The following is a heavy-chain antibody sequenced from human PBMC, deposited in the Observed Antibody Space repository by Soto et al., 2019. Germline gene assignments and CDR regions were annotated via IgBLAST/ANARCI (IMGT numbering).Heavy chain of an antibody. D-gene: IGHD2-2*01. CDR3: ARTVVPAAMFYYYYYMDV. J-gene: IGHJ6*03. Sequence: QLQLQESGPGLVKPSETLSLTCTVSGGSISSSSYYWGWIRQPPGKGLEWIGSIYYSGSTYYNPSLKSRVTISVDTSKNQFSLKLSSVTAADTAVYYCARTVVPAAMFYYYYYMDVWGKGTTVTVSS. CDR2: IYYSGST. CDR1: GGSISSSSYY. V-gene: IGHV4-39*01.